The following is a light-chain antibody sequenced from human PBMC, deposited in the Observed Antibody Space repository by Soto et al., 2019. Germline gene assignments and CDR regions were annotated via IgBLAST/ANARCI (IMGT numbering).Light chain of an antibody. V-gene: IGLV2-11*01. Sequence: QSALTQPRSVSGSPGQSVTISCTGTSSDVGGYNYVSWYQQHPGKAPKLMIYDVSKRPSGVPDRFSGSKSGNTASLPISGLQAEDEGDYYCCSSASSPLVLGGGTKLTV. CDR1: SSDVGGYNY. CDR2: DVS. J-gene: IGLJ2*01. CDR3: CSSASSPLV.